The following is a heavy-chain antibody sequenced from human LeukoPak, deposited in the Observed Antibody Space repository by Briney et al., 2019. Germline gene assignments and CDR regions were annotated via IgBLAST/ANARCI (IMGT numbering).Heavy chain of an antibody. D-gene: IGHD3-22*01. CDR2: ISYSGAST. CDR1: GFAFSGYA. Sequence: GGSLRLSCAASGFAFSGYAMSWVRQAPGKGLEWVSAISYSGASTYYADSVKGRFTISRDNSKNMLYLQMNTLRAEDTAVYYCAKKDSNGYYSPFDHWGQGTLVTVSS. V-gene: IGHV3-23*01. J-gene: IGHJ4*02. CDR3: AKKDSNGYYSPFDH.